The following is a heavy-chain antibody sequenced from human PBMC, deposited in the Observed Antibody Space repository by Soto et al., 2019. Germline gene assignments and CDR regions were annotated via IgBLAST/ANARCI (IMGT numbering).Heavy chain of an antibody. CDR1: GFTFSSYG. CDR3: AKELLRFWPQFDY. D-gene: IGHD4-17*01. CDR2: ISYDGSNK. V-gene: IGHV3-30*18. Sequence: GGSLRLSCAASGFTFSSYGMHWVRQAPGKGLEWVAVISYDGSNKYYADSVKGRFTISRDNSKNTLYLQMNSLRAEDTAVYYCAKELLRFWPQFDYWGQGTLVTVSS. J-gene: IGHJ4*02.